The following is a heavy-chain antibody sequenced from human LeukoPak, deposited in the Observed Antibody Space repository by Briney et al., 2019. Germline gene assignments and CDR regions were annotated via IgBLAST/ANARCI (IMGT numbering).Heavy chain of an antibody. V-gene: IGHV3-30*02. CDR3: AKPSGGGLYYYYYYMDV. CDR2: MRYDGSNK. Sequence: PGGSLRLSCAASGFTSSSYGMHWVRQAPGKGLEWVAFMRYDGSNKYYGDSVKGRFSISRDNSKNTLYLQMNSLRAEDTAVYYCAKPSGGGLYYYYYYMDVWGKGTTVIVSS. J-gene: IGHJ6*03. D-gene: IGHD6-19*01. CDR1: GFTSSSYG.